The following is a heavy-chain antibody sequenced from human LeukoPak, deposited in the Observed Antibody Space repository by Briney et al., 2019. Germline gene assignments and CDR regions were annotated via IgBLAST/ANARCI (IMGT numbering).Heavy chain of an antibody. CDR1: GFTFSRYG. V-gene: IGHV3-33*01. CDR3: ARGAFDYYDSSGSHAFDI. D-gene: IGHD3-22*01. Sequence: GGSLRLSCAASGFTFSRYGMHWVRQAPGKGLEGVAVIWYDGSNKYYADSEKGRFTISRDNSKNTLYLQMNSLRAEDTAVYYCARGAFDYYDSSGSHAFDIWGQGTMVTVSS. J-gene: IGHJ3*02. CDR2: IWYDGSNK.